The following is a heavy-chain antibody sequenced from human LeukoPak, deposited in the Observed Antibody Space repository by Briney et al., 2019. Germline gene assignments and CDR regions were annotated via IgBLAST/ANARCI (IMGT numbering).Heavy chain of an antibody. CDR1: GFTVSSNY. D-gene: IGHD6-19*01. Sequence: GSLRLSCAASGFTVSSNYMSWVRQAPGKGLVWVSVIYSGGSTYYADSVKGRFTISRDNSKNTLYLQMNSLRAEDTAVYYCARHSSGWYPGPNDYWGQGTLVTVSS. J-gene: IGHJ4*02. V-gene: IGHV3-53*01. CDR3: ARHSSGWYPGPNDY. CDR2: IYSGGST.